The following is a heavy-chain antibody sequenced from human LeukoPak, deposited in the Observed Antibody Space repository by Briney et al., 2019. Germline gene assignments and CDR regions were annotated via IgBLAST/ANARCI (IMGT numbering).Heavy chain of an antibody. D-gene: IGHD3-22*01. V-gene: IGHV7-4-1*02. CDR3: ARDWGSGYYPESWDY. J-gene: IGHJ4*02. CDR1: GSTFTSYA. Sequence: ASVKVSCKASGSTFTSYAMNWVRQAPGQGLEWMGWINTNTGNPTYAQGFTGRFVFSLDTSVSTAYLQISSLKAEDTAVYYCARDWGSGYYPESWDYWGQGTLVTVSS. CDR2: INTNTGNP.